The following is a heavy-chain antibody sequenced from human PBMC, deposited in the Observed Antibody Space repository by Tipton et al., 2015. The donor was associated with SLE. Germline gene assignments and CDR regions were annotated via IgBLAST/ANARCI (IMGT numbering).Heavy chain of an antibody. CDR1: GVSISSGLYY. Sequence: LRLSCTVSGVSISSGLYYWTWIRQRPGKGLEWIGNIYYTGNTYYNPSLRSRLTISVDTSQSQFSLKLNSVTAADTAVYYCARGLRLHRNYIYLDTWGQGTLVTVSS. V-gene: IGHV4-31*02. J-gene: IGHJ5*02. CDR3: ARGLRLHRNYIYLDT. D-gene: IGHD4-11*01. CDR2: IYYTGNT.